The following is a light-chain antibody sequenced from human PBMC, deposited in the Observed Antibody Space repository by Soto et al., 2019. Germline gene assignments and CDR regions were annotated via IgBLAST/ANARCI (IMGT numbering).Light chain of an antibody. CDR1: QALNTR. CDR3: QQYSNWPLT. V-gene: IGKV3D-15*01. CDR2: LTS. Sequence: EIVLTQSPATLSAFPGDRVTLSCRASQALNTRLAWYQHKPGQAPRLLIYLTSNRAAGVPSRFSGSGSGTEFTLTISSLQSEDFVVYYCQQYSNWPLTFGGGTKVDIK. J-gene: IGKJ4*01.